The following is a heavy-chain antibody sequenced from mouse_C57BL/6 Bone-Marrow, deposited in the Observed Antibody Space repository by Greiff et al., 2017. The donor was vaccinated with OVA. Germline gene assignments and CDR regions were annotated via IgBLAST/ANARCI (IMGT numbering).Heavy chain of an antibody. CDR2: IDPNSGGT. D-gene: IGHD2-1*01. Sequence: QVQLQQPGAELVKPGASVKLSCKASGYTFTSYWMHWLPPLPFRFLEWIGRIDPNSGGTKYNEKFKSKATLTVDKPSSTAYMQLSSLTSEDSAVYYCARADYGNYVRAWCADWGQGTLVTVSA. V-gene: IGHV1-72*01. J-gene: IGHJ3*01. CDR3: ARADYGNYVRAWCAD. CDR1: GYTFTSYW.